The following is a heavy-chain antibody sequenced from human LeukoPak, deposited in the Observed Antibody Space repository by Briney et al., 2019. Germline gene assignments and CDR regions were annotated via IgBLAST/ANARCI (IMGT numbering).Heavy chain of an antibody. V-gene: IGHV4-34*12. CDR1: GFSFKTYS. J-gene: IGHJ5*02. CDR3: ARSPDLSDNSNWFDP. Sequence: GSLRLSCTTSGFSFKTYSMSWDRQAPGKGLEWIGEIIHSVNTNYNPSLKSRVTISVDTSKNQFSLKLSSVTAADTAVYYCARSPDLSDNSNWFDPWGQGTLVTVSS. D-gene: IGHD3-16*02. CDR2: IIHSVNT.